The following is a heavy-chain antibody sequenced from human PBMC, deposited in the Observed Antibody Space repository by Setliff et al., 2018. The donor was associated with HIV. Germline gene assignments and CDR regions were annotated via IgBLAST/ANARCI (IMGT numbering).Heavy chain of an antibody. J-gene: IGHJ3*02. CDR2: IQNDGSAT. Sequence: LSLSCAAAGFTFRDYSMHWVRQVPGKGLLCVSRIQNDGSATWYADSGKGRFTISRDNAKNSLYLQMNSLRAEDTAVYYCARGFVLRFLEWSMPDAFDIWGQGTMVTVSS. CDR3: ARGFVLRFLEWSMPDAFDI. CDR1: GFTFRDYS. D-gene: IGHD3-3*01. V-gene: IGHV3-74*01.